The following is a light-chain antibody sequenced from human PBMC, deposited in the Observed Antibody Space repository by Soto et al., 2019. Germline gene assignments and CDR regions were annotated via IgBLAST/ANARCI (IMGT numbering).Light chain of an antibody. CDR1: QYINTR. CDR3: QQYNNWPRT. V-gene: IGKV3-11*01. J-gene: IGKJ1*01. CDR2: QTS. Sequence: EIVLTQSPATLSSFPGDRVTLSCRASQYINTRLAWYQHRPGQAPRLLIYQTSIRAAGIPARFSASGSGTDFTLTISDVQPEDFALYYCQQYNNWPRTFGQGTKVEIK.